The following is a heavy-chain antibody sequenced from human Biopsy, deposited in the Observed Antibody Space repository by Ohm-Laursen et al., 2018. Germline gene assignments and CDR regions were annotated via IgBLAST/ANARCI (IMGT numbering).Heavy chain of an antibody. CDR3: ARGSGYFKLDV. CDR1: GESSSGYF. Sequence: SETLSLTCAVNGESSSGYFWNWIRQPPGKGLEGIGEINQSGSTKYNPSLKRRATLSADPSNSQFSLRLTSATAADTAIYYCARGSGYFKLDVWGQGTTVTVSS. D-gene: IGHD5-12*01. V-gene: IGHV4-34*01. J-gene: IGHJ6*02. CDR2: INQSGST.